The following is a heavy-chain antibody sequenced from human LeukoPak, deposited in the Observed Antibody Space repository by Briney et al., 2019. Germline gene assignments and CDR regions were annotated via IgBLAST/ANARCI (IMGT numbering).Heavy chain of an antibody. CDR1: GGSVSSGRYY. Sequence: SETLSLTCTVSGGSVSSGRYYWSWIRQPPGKGLEWIGYVYYSGSTNYNPSLKSRVIISVDTSKNQFSLKLSSVTAEDTAVYYCARTINGYSYGYPVDYWGQGTLVTVSS. J-gene: IGHJ4*02. V-gene: IGHV4-61*01. CDR3: ARTINGYSYGYPVDY. D-gene: IGHD5-18*01. CDR2: VYYSGST.